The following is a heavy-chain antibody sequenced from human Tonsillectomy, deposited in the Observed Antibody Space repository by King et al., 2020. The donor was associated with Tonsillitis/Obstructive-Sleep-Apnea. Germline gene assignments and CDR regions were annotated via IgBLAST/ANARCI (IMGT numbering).Heavy chain of an antibody. CDR1: GFTLSSNY. V-gene: IGHV3-53*01. CDR3: ARGRKDMATNYYFDY. D-gene: IGHD5-24*01. Sequence: VQLVQSGGGLIQPGGSLRLSCAASGFTLSSNYMSWVRQAPGKGLEWVSVIYTVAFTYYADSVKGRFTISRDNSKNTLCLQMNSLRAEDTAVYYCARGRKDMATNYYFDYWGQGTLVTVSS. J-gene: IGHJ4*02. CDR2: IYTVAFT.